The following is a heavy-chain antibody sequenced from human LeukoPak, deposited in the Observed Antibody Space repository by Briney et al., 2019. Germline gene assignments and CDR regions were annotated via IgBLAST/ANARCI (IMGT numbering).Heavy chain of an antibody. D-gene: IGHD2-8*01. CDR2: INHSGTT. J-gene: IGHJ6*03. V-gene: IGHV4-59*01. CDR1: GGSIRSFS. CDR3: ATVNRAVVSVYNVDYYYYYYMDV. Sequence: SETLSLTCSVSGGSIRSFSCTWIWQRPRKGMEWICHINHSGTTDYNPPLTSRVTISLFTSEKKISLRLTSVSAPDTALSFCATVNRAVVSVYNVDYYYYYYMDVWGKGTAVTVSS.